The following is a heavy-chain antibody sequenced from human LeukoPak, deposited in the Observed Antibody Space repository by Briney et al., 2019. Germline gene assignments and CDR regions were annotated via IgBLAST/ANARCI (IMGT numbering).Heavy chain of an antibody. CDR3: ARVNPYQSSTYYYDT. D-gene: IGHD3-22*01. CDR1: GVSISNYY. Sequence: SETLSLTCTVSGVSISNYYWNWIRQPPGKGLEWIGNISYSGSTNYHPSLKSQVTISLDTSNNQFSLKLSSVTAADTAVYYCARVNPYQSSTYYYDTWGQGTLVTVSS. V-gene: IGHV4-59*01. CDR2: ISYSGST. J-gene: IGHJ5*02.